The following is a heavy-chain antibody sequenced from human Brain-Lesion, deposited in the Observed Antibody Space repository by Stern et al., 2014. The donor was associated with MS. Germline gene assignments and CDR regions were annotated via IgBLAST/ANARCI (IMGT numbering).Heavy chain of an antibody. Sequence: VQLVESGPGLVKPSQTLSLSCTVSGGSISSGGYYWSWIRQPAGKGLEWIGRIFNSGSTSYNPPLKSRVTKSIDTSKNQFSLRLTSMTAADTAVYYCARGRVVPGFQYYATDVWGQGTTVIVSS. D-gene: IGHD2-2*01. V-gene: IGHV4-61*02. CDR2: IFNSGST. CDR1: GGSISSGGYY. CDR3: ARGRVVPGFQYYATDV. J-gene: IGHJ6*02.